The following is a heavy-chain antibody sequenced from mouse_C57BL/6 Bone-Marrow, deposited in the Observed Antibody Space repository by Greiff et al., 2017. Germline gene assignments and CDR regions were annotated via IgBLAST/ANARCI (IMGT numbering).Heavy chain of an antibody. CDR1: GYAFSSSW. Sequence: LQLQQSGPELVKPGASVKISCKASGYAFSSSWMNWVKQRPGKGLEWIGRIYPGDGDTNYNGKFKGKATLTADKSSSTAYMQLSSLTSEDSAVYFCARSEYYAMDYWGQGTSVTVSS. V-gene: IGHV1-82*01. CDR3: ARSEYYAMDY. CDR2: IYPGDGDT. J-gene: IGHJ4*01.